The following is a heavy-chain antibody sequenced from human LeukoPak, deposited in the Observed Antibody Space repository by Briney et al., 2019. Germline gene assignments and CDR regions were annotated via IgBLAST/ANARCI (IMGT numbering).Heavy chain of an antibody. CDR1: GYTFTSYY. CDR2: INPSGGST. V-gene: IGHV1-46*01. Sequence: ASVKVSCKASGYTFTSYYMHWVRQAPGQGLEWMGIINPSGGSTNYAQKLQGRVTMTTDTSTSTAYMELRSLRSDDTAVYYCARDRSGDYWGQGTLVTVSS. J-gene: IGHJ4*02. CDR3: ARDRSGDY.